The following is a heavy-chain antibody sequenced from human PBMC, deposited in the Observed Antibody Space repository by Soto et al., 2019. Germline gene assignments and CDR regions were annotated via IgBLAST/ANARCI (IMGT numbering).Heavy chain of an antibody. CDR1: GCTFSNYG. Sequence: QVQLVESGGGVVQPGRSLRLSCEGSGCTFSNYGLHWVRQAPGKGLEWVAVISYDGSHKYYADSVQGRFTISRDNSNNMLYLQMDSLRAEDTAVYYCAKDGAPRYCSRSSCHPAGAYWGQGTLVTVSS. D-gene: IGHD2-15*01. CDR3: AKDGAPRYCSRSSCHPAGAY. CDR2: ISYDGSHK. V-gene: IGHV3-30*18. J-gene: IGHJ4*02.